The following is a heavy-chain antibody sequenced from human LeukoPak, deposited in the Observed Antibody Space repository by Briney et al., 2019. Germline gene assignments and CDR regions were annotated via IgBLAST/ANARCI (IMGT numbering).Heavy chain of an antibody. V-gene: IGHV3-53*01. D-gene: IGHD6-13*01. CDR3: AKVMGAAGADAFDI. CDR2: IYSGGST. Sequence: GGSLRLSCAASGFTVSSNYMSWVRQAPGKGLEWVSVIYSGGSTYYADSVKGRFTISRDNSKNTLYLQMNSLRAEDTAVYYCAKVMGAAGADAFDIWGQGTMVTVSS. CDR1: GFTVSSNY. J-gene: IGHJ3*02.